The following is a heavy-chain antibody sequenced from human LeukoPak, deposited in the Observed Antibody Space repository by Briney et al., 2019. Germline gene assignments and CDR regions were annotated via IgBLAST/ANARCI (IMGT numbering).Heavy chain of an antibody. CDR3: ARERYIGELSLHFDY. CDR2: INWNGGST. CDR1: GFTFDDYG. D-gene: IGHD3-10*01. Sequence: GGSLRLSCAASGFTFDDYGMSWVRQAPGKGLEWVSGINWNGGSTGYADSVEGRFTISRDNAKNSLYLQMNSLRAEDTALYYCARERYIGELSLHFDYWGQGTLVTVSS. J-gene: IGHJ4*02. V-gene: IGHV3-20*04.